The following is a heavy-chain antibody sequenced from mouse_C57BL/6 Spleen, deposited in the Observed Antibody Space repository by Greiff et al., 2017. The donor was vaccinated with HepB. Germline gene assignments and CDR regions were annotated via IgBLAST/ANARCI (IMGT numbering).Heavy chain of an antibody. CDR2: IYPRDGST. J-gene: IGHJ3*01. CDR1: GYTFTSYD. CDR3: ARGGEWVYYDYDAPSWFAY. V-gene: IGHV1-85*01. Sequence: VQLQQSGPELVKPGASVKLSCKASGYTFTSYDINWVKQRPGQGLEWIGWIYPRDGSTKYNEKFKGKATLTVDTSSSTAYMELHSLTSEDSAVYFCARGGEWVYYDYDAPSWFAYWGQGTLVTVSA. D-gene: IGHD2-4*01.